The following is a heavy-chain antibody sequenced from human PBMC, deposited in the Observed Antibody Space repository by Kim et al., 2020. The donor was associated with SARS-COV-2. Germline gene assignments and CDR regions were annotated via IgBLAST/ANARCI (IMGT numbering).Heavy chain of an antibody. CDR2: INGRSDEE. Sequence: GGSLRLSCVASGFTFNTYTMNWVRQAPGKGLEWVSYINGRSDEETYADSILGRFTISRDNANNSLYLQMNSLRVEDTAVYYCARVRRGSGTYVIDYWGQGTLVTVSS. J-gene: IGHJ4*02. D-gene: IGHD3-10*01. V-gene: IGHV3-21*06. CDR1: GFTFNTYT. CDR3: ARVRRGSGTYVIDY.